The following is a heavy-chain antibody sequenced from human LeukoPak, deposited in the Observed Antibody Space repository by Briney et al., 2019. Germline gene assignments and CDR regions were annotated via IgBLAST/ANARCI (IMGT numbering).Heavy chain of an antibody. CDR1: GASITSGNYY. V-gene: IGHV4-61*02. CDR2: IYTSGST. Sequence: SETLSLTCTVSGASITSGNYYWVWIRQPAGKGLEWIGRIYTSGSTNYNPSLNSRVTISVDTSKNQFSLRLSSVTAADTAVYYCAREGTLAGHYDGPSYWGQGTLVTVSS. D-gene: IGHD3-16*01. CDR3: AREGTLAGHYDGPSY. J-gene: IGHJ4*02.